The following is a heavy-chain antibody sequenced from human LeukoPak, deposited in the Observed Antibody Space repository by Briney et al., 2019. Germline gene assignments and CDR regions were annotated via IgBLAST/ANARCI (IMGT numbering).Heavy chain of an antibody. CDR3: ARARGYERFYYYYYMDV. Sequence: ASVKVSCKASGYTFTSYDINWVRQSAGQGLEGMGWMNPNSGNTGYAQKFQGRVTMTRNTSISTAYMELSSLRSEDTAVYYCARARGYERFYYYYYMDVWGKGTTVTVSS. D-gene: IGHD5-12*01. CDR2: MNPNSGNT. J-gene: IGHJ6*03. CDR1: GYTFTSYD. V-gene: IGHV1-8*01.